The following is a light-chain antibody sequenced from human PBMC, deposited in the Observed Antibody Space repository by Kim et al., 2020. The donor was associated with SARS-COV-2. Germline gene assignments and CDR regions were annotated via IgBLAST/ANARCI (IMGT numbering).Light chain of an antibody. CDR1: QTIGSY. CDR3: QESYSTPSP. V-gene: IGKV1-39*01. J-gene: IGKJ2*01. Sequence: SASVGQRVTITCGASQTIGSYLNWYQLKPGKAPKLLMYAASRLQSVAPSGFSGSGSASDFTLTISSLQPEDFATYYCQESYSTPSPFGQGTKLEI. CDR2: AAS.